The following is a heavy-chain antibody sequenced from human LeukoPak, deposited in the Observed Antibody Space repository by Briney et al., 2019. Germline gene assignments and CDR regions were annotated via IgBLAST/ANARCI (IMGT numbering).Heavy chain of an antibody. CDR3: AREGIAVAGTHLDY. V-gene: IGHV4-4*02. CDR2: IYHSGST. J-gene: IGHJ4*02. D-gene: IGHD6-19*01. Sequence: SETLSLTCAVSGGSISSNNWWSWVRQPPGKGLEWIGEIYHSGSTNYNPSLKSRVTISVDKSKNQFSLKLSSVTAADTAVYYCAREGIAVAGTHLDYWGQGTLVTVSS. CDR1: GGSISSNNW.